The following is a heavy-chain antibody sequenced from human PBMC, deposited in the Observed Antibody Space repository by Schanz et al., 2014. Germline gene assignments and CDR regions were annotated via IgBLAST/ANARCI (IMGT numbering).Heavy chain of an antibody. D-gene: IGHD1-1*01. Sequence: EVQLVESGGGLVQPGGSLRLSCAASTFTFSSDWMSWVRQAPGKGPEWVSYIRSSSTPIYYADSVKGRFTISRDNAKNSLYLEMNSLRAEDTALYYCARDRRNADLDYWGQGTLVTVSS. CDR1: TFTFSSDW. CDR2: IRSSSTPI. J-gene: IGHJ4*02. V-gene: IGHV3-48*01. CDR3: ARDRRNADLDY.